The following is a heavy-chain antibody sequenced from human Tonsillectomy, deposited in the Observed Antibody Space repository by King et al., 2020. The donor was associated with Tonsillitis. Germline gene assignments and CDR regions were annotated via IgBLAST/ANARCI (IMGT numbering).Heavy chain of an antibody. CDR1: GVSVSSGTYY. CDR2: ISSSGTT. CDR3: ARVRGEGLVDY. Sequence: VQLVESGPGLVKPSQTLSLTCTVSGVSVSSGTYYWSWIRQHPGKGLEWTGYISSSGTTYYSPSLKSRVIMSVDTSRNQFSLKLSSVTAADTAVYYCARVRGEGLVDYWGQGTLVAVSS. J-gene: IGHJ4*02. V-gene: IGHV4-31*03. D-gene: IGHD3-10*01.